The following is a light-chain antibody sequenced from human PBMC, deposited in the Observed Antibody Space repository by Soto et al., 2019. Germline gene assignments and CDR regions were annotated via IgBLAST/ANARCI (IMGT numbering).Light chain of an antibody. J-gene: IGKJ1*01. Sequence: DIQMTQSPSSLSASVGERVIITCRASQSISRYLNWYQRKPGRAPKLLVYAASNLQSGVPSRFSGSGSETDFTLTINSLQPEDFATYYCQQSYVIPWTVGQGTKVDIK. CDR2: AAS. CDR1: QSISRY. CDR3: QQSYVIPWT. V-gene: IGKV1-39*01.